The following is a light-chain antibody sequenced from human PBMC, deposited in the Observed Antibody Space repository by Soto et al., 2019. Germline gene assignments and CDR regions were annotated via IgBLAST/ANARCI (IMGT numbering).Light chain of an antibody. V-gene: IGKV1-5*03. J-gene: IGKJ2*01. Sequence: DIQVTQSPSTLSAFVGDRVILTCRASQNVNTWLAWYQQRPRKAPKLLIYKTSSLESGVPSRFSGSGSGTEFTLTISSLETDDFGTYFCLQYNSLPYTFGQGT. CDR1: QNVNTW. CDR2: KTS. CDR3: LQYNSLPYT.